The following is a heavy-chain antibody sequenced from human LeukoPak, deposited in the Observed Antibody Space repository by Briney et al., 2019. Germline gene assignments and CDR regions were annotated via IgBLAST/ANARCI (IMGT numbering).Heavy chain of an antibody. J-gene: IGHJ4*02. Sequence: SGGSLRLSCAASGFTFSSYAMYWVRHAPGKGLEWVSGIFGSGRSTHYADSVKGRLTISRDNSTNTVYLQMNRLRVEDTAVYYCAKPTSGYSSGRYPGWPVDYWGQGTLVSVSS. CDR3: AKPTSGYSSGRYPGWPVDY. CDR1: GFTFSSYA. CDR2: IFGSGRST. V-gene: IGHV3-23*01. D-gene: IGHD6-19*01.